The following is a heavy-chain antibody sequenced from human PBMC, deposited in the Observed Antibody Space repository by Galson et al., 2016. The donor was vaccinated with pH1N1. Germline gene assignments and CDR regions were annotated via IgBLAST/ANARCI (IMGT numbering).Heavy chain of an antibody. V-gene: IGHV3-7*01. CDR1: GFIFSDYR. J-gene: IGHJ4*02. CDR3: ATEDYYTSLY. CDR2: INQDGSRR. D-gene: IGHD1-26*01. Sequence: LRLSCAASGFIFSDYRMSWVRQAPGKGLEWVAKINQDGSRRYYVDSMKGRCTISRDNAENSLSLQMNSLRVEDTALYYCATEDYYTSLYWGQGILVTVSS.